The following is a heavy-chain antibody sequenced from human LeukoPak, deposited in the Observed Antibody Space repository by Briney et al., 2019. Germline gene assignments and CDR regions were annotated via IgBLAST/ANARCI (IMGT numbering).Heavy chain of an antibody. CDR3: ARETAVTQNDAFDI. D-gene: IGHD4-17*01. J-gene: IGHJ3*02. V-gene: IGHV3-53*01. Sequence: GGSLRLSCAVSGFTVSSNYMSWVRQAPGKGLEWVSIIYSGGSTYYADSVKGRFTISRDNSKNTLYLQMNSLKAEDTAVYYCARETAVTQNDAFDIWGQGTMVIVSS. CDR1: GFTVSSNY. CDR2: IYSGGST.